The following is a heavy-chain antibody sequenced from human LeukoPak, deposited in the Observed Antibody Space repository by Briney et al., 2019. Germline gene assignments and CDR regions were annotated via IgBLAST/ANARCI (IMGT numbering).Heavy chain of an antibody. Sequence: GGSLRLSCAASGFTFSSYSMSWVRQAPGKGLEWVSSISASGGSTNYADSVKGRFTISRDNSKNTVYLQMNSLRAEDTAVYYCAKVMKGSERLTMVRGVIIKTAGLYYMDVWGKGTTVTVSS. CDR3: AKVMKGSERLTMVRGVIIKTAGLYYMDV. D-gene: IGHD3-10*01. CDR1: GFTFSSYS. J-gene: IGHJ6*03. V-gene: IGHV3-23*01. CDR2: ISASGGST.